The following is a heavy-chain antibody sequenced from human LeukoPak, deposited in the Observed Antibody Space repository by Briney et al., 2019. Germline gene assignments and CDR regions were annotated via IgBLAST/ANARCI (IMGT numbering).Heavy chain of an antibody. CDR3: ARVRAGTYGLHAFDI. V-gene: IGHV3-48*03. Sequence: PGGSLRLSCAASGFTFSSYEMNWVRQAPGQGLEWLSYITSSGNAKYHAGSVKGRFTISRDNAKNSLYLQMNSLRAQDTAVYYCARVRAGTYGLHAFDIWGQGTMVTVSS. D-gene: IGHD1-26*01. J-gene: IGHJ3*02. CDR1: GFTFSSYE. CDR2: ITSSGNAK.